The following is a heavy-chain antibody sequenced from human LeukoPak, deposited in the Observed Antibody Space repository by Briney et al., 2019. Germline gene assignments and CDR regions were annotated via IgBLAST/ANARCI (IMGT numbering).Heavy chain of an antibody. V-gene: IGHV4-59*12. CDR2: IYYSGST. CDR3: AREGSYYDFWSGYLGWFDP. Sequence: SETLSLTCTVSGGSISSYYWSWIRQPPGKGLEWIGYIYYSGSTNYNPSLKSRVTISVDTSKNQFSLKLSSVTAADTAVYYCAREGSYYDFWSGYLGWFDPWGQGTLVTVSS. CDR1: GGSISSYY. J-gene: IGHJ5*02. D-gene: IGHD3-3*01.